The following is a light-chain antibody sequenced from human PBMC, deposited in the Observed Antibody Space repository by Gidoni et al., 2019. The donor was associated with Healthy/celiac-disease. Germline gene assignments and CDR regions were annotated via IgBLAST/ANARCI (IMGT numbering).Light chain of an antibody. Sequence: DIQLTQSPSSLSASVGGRVTITCRASQSISSYLNWYQQKPGKAPKLLIYAASSLQSGVPSRFSGSGSGTDFTLTISSLQPEDFATYYCQQSYSTPLTFXQXTKLEIK. CDR1: QSISSY. CDR3: QQSYSTPLT. J-gene: IGKJ2*01. CDR2: AAS. V-gene: IGKV1-39*01.